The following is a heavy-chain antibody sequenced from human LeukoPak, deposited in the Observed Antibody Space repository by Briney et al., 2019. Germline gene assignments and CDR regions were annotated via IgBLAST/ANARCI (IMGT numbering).Heavy chain of an antibody. Sequence: GRSLRLSCAASGFTFADYAMHWVRQAPGKGLEWVSGISWNSGSIGYADSVKGRFTISRDNAKNSLYLQMNSLRAEDTALYYWAKARGVIAAAFDYWGQGTLVTVSS. CDR3: AKARGVIAAAFDY. D-gene: IGHD6-13*01. J-gene: IGHJ4*02. CDR2: ISWNSGSI. V-gene: IGHV3-9*01. CDR1: GFTFADYA.